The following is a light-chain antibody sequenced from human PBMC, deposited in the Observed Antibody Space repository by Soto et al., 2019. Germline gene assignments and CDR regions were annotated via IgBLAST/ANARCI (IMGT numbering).Light chain of an antibody. CDR1: SSDVGGYNY. CDR3: SSYASSGV. J-gene: IGLJ1*01. CDR2: DVS. V-gene: IGLV2-14*03. Sequence: QSVLTQPASMSGSPGQSITISCTGTSSDVGGYNYVAWYQQHPGEAPKLIIYDVSNRPSGVSNRFSGSKSGNTASLTISGLQAEDEADYFCSSYASSGVFGTGTKLTVL.